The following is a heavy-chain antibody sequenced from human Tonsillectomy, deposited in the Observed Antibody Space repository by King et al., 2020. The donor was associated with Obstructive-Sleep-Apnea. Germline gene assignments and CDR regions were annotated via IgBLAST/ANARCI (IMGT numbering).Heavy chain of an antibody. J-gene: IGHJ4*02. CDR3: AGDLLYSGYAHGLDY. CDR2: IWYDGSNK. CDR1: GFTFSSYG. D-gene: IGHD5-12*01. Sequence: LVESGGGVVQPGRSLRLSCAASGFTFSSYGMHWVRQAPGKGLEWVAVIWYDGSNKYYADSVKGRFTISRDNSKNTLYLQMNSLRAEDTAVYYCAGDLLYSGYAHGLDYWGQGTLVTVSS. V-gene: IGHV3-33*01.